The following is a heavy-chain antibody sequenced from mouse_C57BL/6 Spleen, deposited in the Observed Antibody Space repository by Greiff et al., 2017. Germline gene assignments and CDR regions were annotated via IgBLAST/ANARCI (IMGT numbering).Heavy chain of an antibody. J-gene: IGHJ3*01. Sequence: VQLQQPGAELVKPGASVKLSCKASGYTFTSYWMHWVKQRPGRGLEWIGRIDPNSGGTKYNEKFKSKATLTVDKPSSTAYMQLSSLTSEDSAVYYCARDGAFYDYAWFAYWGQGTLVTVSA. CDR3: ARDGAFYDYAWFAY. V-gene: IGHV1-72*01. CDR2: IDPNSGGT. CDR1: GYTFTSYW. D-gene: IGHD2-4*01.